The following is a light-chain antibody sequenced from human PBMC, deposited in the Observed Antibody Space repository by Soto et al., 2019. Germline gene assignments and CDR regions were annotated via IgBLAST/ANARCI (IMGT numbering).Light chain of an antibody. J-gene: IGKJ1*01. CDR1: QSISSK. CDR2: ASF. CDR3: QHYSDRLWT. Sequence: EIVMTQSPATLSVSREEGATLSCRASQSISSKLAWYQRNPGQAPRLLIYASFTRPTGLPARFTGSASGTDVTVLICRLQSEDLANSYCQHYSDRLWTCGKGNKVEIK. V-gene: IGKV3-15*01.